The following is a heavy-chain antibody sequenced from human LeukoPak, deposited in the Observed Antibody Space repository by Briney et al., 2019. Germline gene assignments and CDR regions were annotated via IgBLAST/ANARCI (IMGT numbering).Heavy chain of an antibody. CDR3: ARAPISGPFDY. Sequence: SETLSLTCTVSGGSISSGGYYWSWIRQHPGKGLEWIGYIYYSGSTYYNPSLKSRVTISVDRSKNQFSLKLTSVTAADTAVYYCARAPISGPFDYWGQGTLVTVSS. CDR2: IYYSGST. D-gene: IGHD2-2*02. J-gene: IGHJ4*02. V-gene: IGHV4-31*03. CDR1: GGSISSGGYY.